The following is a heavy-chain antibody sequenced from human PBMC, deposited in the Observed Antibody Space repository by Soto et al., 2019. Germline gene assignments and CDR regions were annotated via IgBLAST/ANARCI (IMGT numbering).Heavy chain of an antibody. V-gene: IGHV3-23*01. CDR3: AKSRAVDTAMVPFDY. CDR1: GFTFSSYA. J-gene: IGHJ4*02. D-gene: IGHD5-18*01. Sequence: AGGSLRLSCAASGFTFSSYAMSWVRQAPGKGLEWVSAISGSGGSTYYADSVKGRFTISRDNSKNTLYLQMNSLRAEDTAVYYCAKSRAVDTAMVPFDYWGQGTLVTVSS. CDR2: ISGSGGST.